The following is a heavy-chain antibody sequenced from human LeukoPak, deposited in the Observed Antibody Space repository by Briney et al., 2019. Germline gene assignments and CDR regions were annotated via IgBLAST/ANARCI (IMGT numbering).Heavy chain of an antibody. V-gene: IGHV4-59*08. Sequence: SETLSLTCTGSGCTLISYYCSWIRQPPGKELEWIGYIYYSGSTNYNPSLKSRVTISVDTSKNQSSLKLSSVTAADTAVYYCARLVRGYYYVDYGMDVWGQGTTVTVSS. CDR3: ARLVRGYYYVDYGMDV. CDR1: GCTLISYY. J-gene: IGHJ6*02. D-gene: IGHD3-22*01. CDR2: IYYSGST.